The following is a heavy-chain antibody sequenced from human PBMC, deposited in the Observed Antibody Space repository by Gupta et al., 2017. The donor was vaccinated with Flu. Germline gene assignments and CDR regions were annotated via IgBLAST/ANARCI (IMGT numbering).Heavy chain of an antibody. CDR3: ARYFDY. J-gene: IGHJ4*02. V-gene: IGHV4-39*01. CDR2: FFYSGST. Sequence: GGSFISSSFHWGWIRQPPGKGLEWIGSFFYSGSTYYNPSLKSRVTISVDTSKNQFSLKLNSVTAADTAVYYCARYFDYWGQGTLVTVSS. CDR1: GGSFISSSFH.